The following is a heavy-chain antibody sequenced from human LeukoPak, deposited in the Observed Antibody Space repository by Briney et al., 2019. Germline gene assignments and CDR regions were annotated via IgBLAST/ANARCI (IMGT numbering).Heavy chain of an antibody. V-gene: IGHV3-74*01. J-gene: IGHJ4*02. Sequence: GGSLRLSCAASGVIFSNYWMHWVRQAPGKGLVWVSRINRDGSSTSYADSVKGRFTISRDNARNTLYLQMNSLRVEDTAVYYCARGGGYSYGSFDYWGQGTLVTVSS. CDR1: GVIFSNYW. CDR3: ARGGGYSYGSFDY. D-gene: IGHD5-18*01. CDR2: INRDGSST.